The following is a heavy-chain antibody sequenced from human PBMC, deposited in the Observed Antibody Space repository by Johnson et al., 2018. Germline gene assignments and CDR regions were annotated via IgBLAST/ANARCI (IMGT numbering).Heavy chain of an antibody. D-gene: IGHD3-22*01. V-gene: IGHV3-30*18. CDR1: GFTFSAYG. CDR3: AKDMYYYDSSDYAFDI. J-gene: IGHJ3*02. Sequence: QVQLVESGGGVVQPGRSLRLSCAASGFTFSAYGIHWVRQAPGKGLEWVAVISYDGSNKYFADSVKGRFTISRDNSKNTLYLQMNSLRTEDTAVYYCAKDMYYYDSSDYAFDIWGQGTMVTVSS. CDR2: ISYDGSNK.